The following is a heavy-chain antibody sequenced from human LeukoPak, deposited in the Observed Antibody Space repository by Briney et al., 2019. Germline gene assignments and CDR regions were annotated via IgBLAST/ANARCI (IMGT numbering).Heavy chain of an antibody. CDR2: IYHSGST. D-gene: IGHD3-22*01. CDR1: GGSISSSNW. CDR3: ARDRGYYGSYYYMDV. J-gene: IGHJ6*03. Sequence: SETLSLTCAVSGGSISSSNWWSWVRQPPGKGLEWIGEIYHSGSTNYNPSLKSRVTISVDKSKNQFSLKLSSVTAADTAVYYCARDRGYYGSYYYMDVWGKGTTVTVS. V-gene: IGHV4-4*02.